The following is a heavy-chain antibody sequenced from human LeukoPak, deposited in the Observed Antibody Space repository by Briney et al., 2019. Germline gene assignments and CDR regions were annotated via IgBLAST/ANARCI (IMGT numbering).Heavy chain of an antibody. CDR3: AGGLVGPDIVVVPAATYFDY. CDR1: GGSFSGYY. CDR2: INHSGST. V-gene: IGHV4-34*01. J-gene: IGHJ4*02. Sequence: SETLSLTCAVYGGSFSGYYWSWIRQPPGKGLEWIGEINHSGSTNYNPSLKSRVTISVDTSKNQFSLKLSSVTAADTAVYYCAGGLVGPDIVVVPAATYFDYWGQGTLVTVSS. D-gene: IGHD2-2*01.